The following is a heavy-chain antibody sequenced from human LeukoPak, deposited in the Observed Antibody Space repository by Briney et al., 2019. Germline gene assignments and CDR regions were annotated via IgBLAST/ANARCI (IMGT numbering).Heavy chain of an antibody. Sequence: GGSLRLSCAASGFTVSSNYMSWVRQTPGQGRLEWVSVIYTDGRTFYTGSVTGRFTISRDNSKNTLYLQMNSLRAEDTAVYYCARGQIYGTGSYFFDHWGQGTLVTVSS. CDR2: IYTDGRT. J-gene: IGHJ4*02. CDR3: ARGQIYGTGSYFFDH. CDR1: GFTVSSNY. D-gene: IGHD3-10*01. V-gene: IGHV3-66*01.